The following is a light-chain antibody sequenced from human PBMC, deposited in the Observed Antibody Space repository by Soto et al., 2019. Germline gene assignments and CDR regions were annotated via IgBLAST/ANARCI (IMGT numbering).Light chain of an antibody. Sequence: DIQMTQSPSTLSASVGDRVTIACRASQNIGDWLAWYQQKPGKAPNLLIYKASTLESGVPSRFSGSGSGTELPLAISSLQPEDFATYYCQQYKDLSTFGGGTKVQI. CDR1: QNIGDW. CDR2: KAS. CDR3: QQYKDLST. V-gene: IGKV1-5*03. J-gene: IGKJ4*01.